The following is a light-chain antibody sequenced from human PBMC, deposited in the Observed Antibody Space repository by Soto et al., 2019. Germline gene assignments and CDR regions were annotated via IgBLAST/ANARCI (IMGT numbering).Light chain of an antibody. CDR3: QQSYSNPTWT. CDR1: QRISTY. J-gene: IGKJ1*01. V-gene: IGKV1-39*01. Sequence: DIQLTQSPSSLSASVGDRITITCRASQRISTYLDWYQQKPGEAPTLLVYDSSTLQSGVPSRFSGSGVGAAVTLIVISLQPEDFATYYCQQSYSNPTWTFGQGTKVDIK. CDR2: DSS.